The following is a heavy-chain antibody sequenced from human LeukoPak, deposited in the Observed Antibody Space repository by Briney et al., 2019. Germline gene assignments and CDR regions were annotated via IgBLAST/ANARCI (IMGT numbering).Heavy chain of an antibody. CDR3: VRGRGSYWYDLGPAFNM. J-gene: IGHJ3*02. V-gene: IGHV3-74*01. Sequence: GGSLRLSCAASGFTFSDYWMHWVRQAPGKGLVWVSQTNTDGTITDYADSAKGRFTISRDNAKKTLNLQMESLRVDDTAVYYCVRGRGSYWYDLGPAFNMWGQGTTVTVSS. D-gene: IGHD1-26*01. CDR2: TNTDGTIT. CDR1: GFTFSDYW.